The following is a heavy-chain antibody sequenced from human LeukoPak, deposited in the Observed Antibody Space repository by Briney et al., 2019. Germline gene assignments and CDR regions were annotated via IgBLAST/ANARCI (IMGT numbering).Heavy chain of an antibody. D-gene: IGHD6-19*01. CDR1: GFIFTNYF. J-gene: IGHJ4*02. CDR3: ARDHAVAGSLDY. Sequence: GGSLRLSCAASGFIFTNYFMSWVRQAPGKGLEWVASIKHDGSEKYYVDSVKGRFTISRDNSKNTLYLQMNSLRAEDTAVYYCARDHAVAGSLDYWGQGTLVTVSS. CDR2: IKHDGSEK. V-gene: IGHV3-7*01.